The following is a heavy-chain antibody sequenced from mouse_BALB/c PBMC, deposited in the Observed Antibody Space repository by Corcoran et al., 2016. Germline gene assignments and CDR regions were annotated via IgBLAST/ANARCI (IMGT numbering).Heavy chain of an antibody. V-gene: IGHV1-66*01. CDR1: GYSFTSYY. D-gene: IGHD1-1*01. CDR2: NFPGSGNT. J-gene: IGHJ1*01. Sequence: QVQLQQSGPELVKPGASVKISCKASGYSFTSYYIHWVKQRPGQGLEWIGWNFPGSGNTKYNEKFKGKATLTADTSSSTAYMQLSSLTSEDSAGYFCARWGYYYGSYWYFDVWGAGTTVTVSS. CDR3: ARWGYYYGSYWYFDV.